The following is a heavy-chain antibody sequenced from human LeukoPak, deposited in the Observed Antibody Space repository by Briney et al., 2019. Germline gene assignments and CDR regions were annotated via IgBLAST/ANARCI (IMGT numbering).Heavy chain of an antibody. Sequence: SVKVSCKASGGTFSSYAISWVRQAPGQGLEWMGGIIPISGTANYAQKFQGRVTITADKSTSTAYMELSSLRSEDTAVYYCARDRTIDDILTLDYWGQGTLVTVSS. D-gene: IGHD3-9*01. CDR1: GGTFSSYA. CDR3: ARDRTIDDILTLDY. V-gene: IGHV1-69*06. CDR2: IIPISGTA. J-gene: IGHJ4*02.